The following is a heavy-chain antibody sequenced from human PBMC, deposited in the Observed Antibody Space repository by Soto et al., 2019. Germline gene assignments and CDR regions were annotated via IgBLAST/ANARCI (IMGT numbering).Heavy chain of an antibody. CDR2: INPSGGST. V-gene: IGHV1-46*01. CDR3: ARDRPEDYDFWSGYYHGLYYYGMDV. CDR1: GYSFTRYY. J-gene: IGHJ6*02. Sequence: ASVKVSCKAPGYSFTRYYLYWVRQAPGQGLEWMGTINPSGGSTNYAQKFQGRVTMTRDTSTSTAYMELSSLRSEDTAVYYCARDRPEDYDFWSGYYHGLYYYGMDVWGQGTTVTVSS. D-gene: IGHD3-3*01.